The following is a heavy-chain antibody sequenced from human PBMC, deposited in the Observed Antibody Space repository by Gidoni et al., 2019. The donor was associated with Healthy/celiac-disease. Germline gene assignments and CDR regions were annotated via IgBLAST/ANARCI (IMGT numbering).Heavy chain of an antibody. V-gene: IGHV3-74*01. CDR1: GFTFSSYW. J-gene: IGHJ4*02. Sequence: EVQLVESGGGLVQPGGSLRLSCAASGFTFSSYWMHWVRQAPGKGLVWVSRINSDGSSTSYADSVKGRFTISRDNAKNTLYLQMNSLRAEDTAVYYCARGPGDGGNSVVPGGWTTTVVDYWGQGTLVTVSS. D-gene: IGHD2-21*02. CDR2: INSDGSST. CDR3: ARGPGDGGNSVVPGGWTTTVVDY.